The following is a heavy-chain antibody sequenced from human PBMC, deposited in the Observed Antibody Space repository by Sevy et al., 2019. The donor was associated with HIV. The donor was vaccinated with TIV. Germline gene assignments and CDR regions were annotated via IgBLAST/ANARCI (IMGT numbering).Heavy chain of an antibody. CDR1: GGTFSSYA. CDR3: ARGARVKDIVVVPAAMRYYYYYMDV. D-gene: IGHD2-2*01. CDR2: IIPIFGTA. J-gene: IGHJ6*03. V-gene: IGHV1-69*06. Sequence: ASVKVSCKASGGTFSSYAISWVRQAPGQGLEWMGGIIPIFGTANYAQKFQGRVTITADKSTSTAYMELSSLRAEDTAVYYCARGARVKDIVVVPAAMRYYYYYMDVWGKGTTVTVSS.